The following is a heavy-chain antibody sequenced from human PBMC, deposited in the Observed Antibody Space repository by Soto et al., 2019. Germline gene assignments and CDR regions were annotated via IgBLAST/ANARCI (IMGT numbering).Heavy chain of an antibody. CDR3: ARDKITGLFDY. J-gene: IGHJ4*02. V-gene: IGHV4-61*05. CDR2: IYYSEST. Sequence: SETLSLTRTVSGGSISSSSYYWGWIRQPPGKGLEWIGYIYYSESTNYNPSLKSRVTISVDTSKNQFSLKLTSVTAADTAVYYCARDKITGLFDYWGKGTLVTVSS. D-gene: IGHD2-8*02. CDR1: GGSISSSSYY.